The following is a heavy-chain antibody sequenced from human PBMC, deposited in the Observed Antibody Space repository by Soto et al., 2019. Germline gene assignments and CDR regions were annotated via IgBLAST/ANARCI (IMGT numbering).Heavy chain of an antibody. Sequence: GGSLRLSCTTSGFSFASFAMSWVRQSPGKGLEWVATISGSDGKTYYADSVKGRFSISRDTSRNTLYLQMNSLRADDTAIYYCAKWSYLDYWGQGTRVNVTS. CDR1: GFSFASFA. V-gene: IGHV3-23*01. CDR2: ISGSDGKT. J-gene: IGHJ4*02. CDR3: AKWSYLDY. D-gene: IGHD3-3*01.